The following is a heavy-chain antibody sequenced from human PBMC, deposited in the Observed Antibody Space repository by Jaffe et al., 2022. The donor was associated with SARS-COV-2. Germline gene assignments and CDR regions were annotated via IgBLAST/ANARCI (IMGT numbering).Heavy chain of an antibody. CDR3: ARGRIAAAGTLNYYGMDV. Sequence: QVQLVQSGAEVKKPGASVKVSCKASGYTFTSYAMHWVRQAPGQRLEWMGWINAGNGNTKYSQKFQGRVTITRDTSASTAYMELSSLRSEDTAVYYCARGRIAAAGTLNYYGMDVWGQGTTVTVSS. CDR1: GYTFTSYA. D-gene: IGHD6-13*01. CDR2: INAGNGNT. V-gene: IGHV1-3*01. J-gene: IGHJ6*02.